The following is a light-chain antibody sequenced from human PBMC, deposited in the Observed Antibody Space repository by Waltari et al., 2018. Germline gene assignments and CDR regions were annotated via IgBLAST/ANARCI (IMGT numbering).Light chain of an antibody. CDR3: HQYYSTPFT. CDR1: QSVLYSSNNKNQ. J-gene: IGKJ2*01. Sequence: DIVMTQSPESLAVSLGERATINCKSSQSVLYSSNNKNQLAWYQQKQGQPPKILLYWASTRESGVPDRFSGSGSETDFTLTISSLQAEDVAVYYCHQYYSTPFTFGQGTKLEIK. V-gene: IGKV4-1*01. CDR2: WAS.